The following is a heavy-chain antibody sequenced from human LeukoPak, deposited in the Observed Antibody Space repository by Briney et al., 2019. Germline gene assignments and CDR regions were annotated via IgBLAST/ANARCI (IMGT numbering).Heavy chain of an antibody. J-gene: IGHJ5*02. CDR3: ARHILEEHWFDP. D-gene: IGHD1-1*01. CDR2: VYNTGST. Sequence: PSETLSPTCSVSGGSMSSENEYWGWIRQTPGKGLEWIGSVYNTGSTDYNPSLKRRFSISIDTSKNQFSLKVTSVTAADTAVYYCARHILEEHWFDPWGLGTLVIVSS. CDR1: GGSMSSENEY. V-gene: IGHV4-39*01.